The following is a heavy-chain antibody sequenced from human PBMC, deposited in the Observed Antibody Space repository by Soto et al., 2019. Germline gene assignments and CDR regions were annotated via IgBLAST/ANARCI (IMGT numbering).Heavy chain of an antibody. V-gene: IGHV3-30-3*01. CDR3: AKDGAVVKYFFDY. CDR2: ISYDGSNK. Sequence: QVQLVESGGGVVQHGRSLRLSCAAAGFTFNNYAMHWVRQAPGKGLEWVAVISYDGSNKYYADSVKGRFTISRDNSKNTLYLQMNSLIAEDTAVYYCAKDGAVVKYFFDYWGQGTLVTVPS. J-gene: IGHJ4*02. CDR1: GFTFNNYA. D-gene: IGHD6-19*01.